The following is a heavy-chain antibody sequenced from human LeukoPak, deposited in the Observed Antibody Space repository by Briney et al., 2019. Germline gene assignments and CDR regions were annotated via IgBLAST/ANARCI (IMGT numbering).Heavy chain of an antibody. V-gene: IGHV4-39*07. CDR1: GGSISSSSYY. J-gene: IGHJ5*02. CDR2: IYYSGST. D-gene: IGHD3-9*01. CDR3: ARDATCYDILTGYYHWFDP. Sequence: SETLTLTCTVSGGSISSSSYYWGWIRPPPGKGLEWIGSIYYSGSTYYNPSLKSRVTISVDTSKNQFSLKLSSVTAADRAVYYCARDATCYDILTGYYHWFDPWGQGTLVTVSS.